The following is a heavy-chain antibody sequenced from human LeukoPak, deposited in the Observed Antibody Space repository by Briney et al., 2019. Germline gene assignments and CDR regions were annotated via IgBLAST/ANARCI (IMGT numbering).Heavy chain of an antibody. Sequence: GGSLRLSCAASGFSFDDYTMHWVRLAPGKGLEWVSGINWNSDNIDYADSVKGRFTISRDNAKNSLYLQMNSLRAEDTAVYYCAKDTAEETAFDHWGQGTLVTVAS. CDR1: GFSFDDYT. D-gene: IGHD6-13*01. V-gene: IGHV3-9*01. CDR2: INWNSDNI. J-gene: IGHJ4*02. CDR3: AKDTAEETAFDH.